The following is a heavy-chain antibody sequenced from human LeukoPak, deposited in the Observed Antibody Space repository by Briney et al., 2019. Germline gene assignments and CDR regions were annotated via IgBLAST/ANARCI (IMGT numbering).Heavy chain of an antibody. D-gene: IGHD6-13*01. Sequence: GASVKVSCKASGYSFTCYYMHWVRQAPGQGLEWMGWINPHSGDTGYAQKFQGRVTMTRDMSITTIYMELTRLRSDDTAFYYCARWDGYSSSPDYWGQGSLVTVSS. CDR1: GYSFTCYY. CDR3: ARWDGYSSSPDY. J-gene: IGHJ4*02. V-gene: IGHV1-2*02. CDR2: INPHSGDT.